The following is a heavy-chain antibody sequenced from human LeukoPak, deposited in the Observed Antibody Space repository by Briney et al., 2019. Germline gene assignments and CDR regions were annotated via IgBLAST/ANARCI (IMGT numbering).Heavy chain of an antibody. CDR3: AREIPATYNWFDP. CDR1: GGSISSSNYY. D-gene: IGHD2-21*01. V-gene: IGHV4-39*07. Sequence: SETLSLTCIVSGGSISSSNYYWGWIRQPPGKGLEWIGTIYYTGSTYYNPSLKSRVTISVDTSKNQFSLKLSSVTAADTAVYYCAREIPATYNWFDPWGQGTLVTVSS. J-gene: IGHJ5*02. CDR2: IYYTGST.